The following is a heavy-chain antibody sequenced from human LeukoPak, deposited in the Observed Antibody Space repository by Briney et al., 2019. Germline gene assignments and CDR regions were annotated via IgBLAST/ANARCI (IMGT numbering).Heavy chain of an antibody. D-gene: IGHD3-22*01. Sequence: SETLSLTCTVSGGSISSYYWSWIRQPPGKGLEWIGYIYYSGSTNYNPSLKSRVTISVDTSKNQFSLKLSSVTAADTAVYYCARSEYYYDSSGYHDAFDIWGQGTMVTVSS. J-gene: IGHJ3*02. V-gene: IGHV4-59*08. CDR1: GGSISSYY. CDR2: IYYSGST. CDR3: ARSEYYYDSSGYHDAFDI.